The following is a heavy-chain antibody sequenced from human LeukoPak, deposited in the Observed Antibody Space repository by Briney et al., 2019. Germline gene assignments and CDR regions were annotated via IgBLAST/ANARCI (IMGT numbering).Heavy chain of an antibody. CDR3: TRDAGYGDAVRWYFDL. CDR2: ISSSSNTI. D-gene: IGHD4-17*01. J-gene: IGHJ2*01. V-gene: IGHV3-48*02. CDR1: GFTFSSYS. Sequence: GGSLRLSCAASGFTFSSYSMNWVRQAPGKGLEWVSYISSSSNTIYYADSVKGRFTISRDNAKNSLYLQMSSLGDEDTAIYYCTRDAGYGDAVRWYFDLWGRGTLVTVSS.